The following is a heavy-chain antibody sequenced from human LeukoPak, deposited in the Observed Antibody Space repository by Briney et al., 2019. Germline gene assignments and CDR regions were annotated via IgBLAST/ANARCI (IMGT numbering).Heavy chain of an antibody. V-gene: IGHV1-69*06. CDR1: VVTVSTYA. D-gene: IGHD3-3*01. Sequence: ASVKVSCKASVVTVSTYAISWVRQAPGQGGGRMGRIIPIFGTVKYAQKFQGRVTITADKSTNTAYMELSSVRSEDTAVYYCARDNEGEDYDFWSGYYNNWFDSWGQGTLVTVSS. CDR2: IIPIFGTV. CDR3: ARDNEGEDYDFWSGYYNNWFDS. J-gene: IGHJ5*01.